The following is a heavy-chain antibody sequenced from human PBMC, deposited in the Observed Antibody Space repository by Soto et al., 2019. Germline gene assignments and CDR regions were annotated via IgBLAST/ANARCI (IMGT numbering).Heavy chain of an antibody. V-gene: IGHV1-69*01. CDR1: GGAFRTYA. J-gene: IGHJ4*02. Sequence: QVRLVQSGADVKRPGSSMKVSCKVSGGAFRTYAINWVRQAPGQGLEWMGGIIPALRTPNYAQKFQGRVTITADELTTTAYMELTSLGPEDTAVYYCATDRGEAQVRLEVWGQGTLVTVSS. CDR3: ATDRGEAQVRLEV. CDR2: IIPALRTP. D-gene: IGHD3-16*01.